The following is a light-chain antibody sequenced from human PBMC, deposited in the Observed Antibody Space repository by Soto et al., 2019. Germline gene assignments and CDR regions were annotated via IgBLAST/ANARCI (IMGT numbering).Light chain of an antibody. V-gene: IGLV2-14*01. Sequence: QSVLTQPVSVSGSPGQSITISCTGTSSDVGGYNYVSWHQQYPGKAPKLIIYAVTDRRSGVSTRFSGSKSGNTASLTISRLQTEDEADYYCNSYTTSGTFVFGTGTKLTVL. J-gene: IGLJ1*01. CDR2: AVT. CDR3: NSYTTSGTFV. CDR1: SSDVGGYNY.